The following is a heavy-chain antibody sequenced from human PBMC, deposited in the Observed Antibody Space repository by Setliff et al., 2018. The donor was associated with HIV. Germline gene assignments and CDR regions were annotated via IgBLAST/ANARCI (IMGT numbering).Heavy chain of an antibody. CDR3: ARAPPGIQNDAFDV. V-gene: IGHV4-38-2*02. Sequence: SETLSLTCTVSGYSSAGNLAWAWIRQHPKKGLEWLGSIWHAGNTLYNPSLKSRVSISLATSMEEFGLQLSSVTAADTAVYYCARAPPGIQNDAFDVWGQGTMVTVSS. CDR2: IWHAGNT. J-gene: IGHJ3*01. CDR1: GYSSAGNLA.